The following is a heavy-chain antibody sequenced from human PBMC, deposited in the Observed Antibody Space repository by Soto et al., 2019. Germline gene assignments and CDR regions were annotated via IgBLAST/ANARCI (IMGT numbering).Heavy chain of an antibody. J-gene: IGHJ6*02. Sequence: LRLSCAASGFTFSSYGMHWVRQAPGKGLECVAVISYDGSNKYYADSVKGRFTISRDNSKNTLYLQMNSLRAEDTAVYYCVKTIAAAGTSYYYYYYGMDVWGQGTTVTVSS. CDR3: VKTIAAAGTSYYYYYYGMDV. CDR2: ISYDGSNK. D-gene: IGHD6-13*01. CDR1: GFTFSSYG. V-gene: IGHV3-30*03.